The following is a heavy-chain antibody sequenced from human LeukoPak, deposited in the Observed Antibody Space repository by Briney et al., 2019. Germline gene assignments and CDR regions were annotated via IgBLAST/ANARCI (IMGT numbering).Heavy chain of an antibody. Sequence: ASVKVSCKVSGYTLTELSMNWGRKTPGKGLEWMGGFDPENGETIYAQKFQGRVTMTEDTSTDTTYMDLSSLRSEDTAIYYCATDDFDCWGQGTLVAVSS. V-gene: IGHV1-24*01. CDR2: FDPENGET. CDR3: ATDDFDC. J-gene: IGHJ4*02. CDR1: GYTLTELS.